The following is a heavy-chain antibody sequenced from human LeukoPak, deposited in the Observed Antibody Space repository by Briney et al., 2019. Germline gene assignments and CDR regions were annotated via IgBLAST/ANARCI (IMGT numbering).Heavy chain of an antibody. D-gene: IGHD3-16*02. CDR2: IYYSGST. Sequence: SETLPLTCTVSGGSISSSSYYWGWIRQPPGKGLEWIGSIYYSGSTYYNPSLKSRVTISVDKSKNQFSLKLSSVTAADTAVYYCARFFGGVIVASGWGQGTLVTVSS. J-gene: IGHJ4*02. V-gene: IGHV4-39*07. CDR1: GGSISSSSYY. CDR3: ARFFGGVIVASG.